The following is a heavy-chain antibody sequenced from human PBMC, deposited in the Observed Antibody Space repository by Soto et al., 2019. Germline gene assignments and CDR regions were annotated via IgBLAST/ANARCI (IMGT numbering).Heavy chain of an antibody. CDR1: GFTFHSFT. V-gene: IGHV3-30-3*01. CDR2: ISYDGTNE. Sequence: QVQLVESGGGVVQPGRSLRLSCAASGFTFHSFTMHLVRQSPGKGLEWVALISYDGTNEYYADSVKGRFTISRDNSKSTLYLQMNSLRTDDTALYYCARDPRETTYYLDYWGQGTLVTVSS. CDR3: ARDPRETTYYLDY. D-gene: IGHD1-1*01. J-gene: IGHJ4*02.